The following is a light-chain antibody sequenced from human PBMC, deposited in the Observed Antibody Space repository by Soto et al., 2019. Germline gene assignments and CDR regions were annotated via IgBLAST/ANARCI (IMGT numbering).Light chain of an antibody. CDR2: AAS. CDR3: QQSNSFPRT. Sequence: DIQMTQSPSFVSASVGDSVTITCRASQAVSTWLAWYQQKPGGAPRLLIYAASTLQSGVPSRFSGSGSGTDFTLTIRSLQPEDFATYYCQQSNSFPRTFGGGTQVDIK. V-gene: IGKV1-12*01. J-gene: IGKJ4*01. CDR1: QAVSTW.